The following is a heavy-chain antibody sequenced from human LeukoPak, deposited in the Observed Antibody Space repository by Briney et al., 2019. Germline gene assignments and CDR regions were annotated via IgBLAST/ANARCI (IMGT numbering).Heavy chain of an antibody. CDR2: IDHSGST. CDR3: ARLNGSGTRFYYYYYYMDV. J-gene: IGHJ6*03. V-gene: IGHV4-38-2*02. CDR1: NYSISSGYY. D-gene: IGHD3-10*01. Sequence: PSETLSLTYTVSNYSISSGYYWGWIRQPPGKGLEWIGSIDHSGSTYYNPSLKSRVTMSVDTSKNQFSLKLSSVTAEDTAVYYCARLNGSGTRFYYYYYYMDVWGKGTTVTISS.